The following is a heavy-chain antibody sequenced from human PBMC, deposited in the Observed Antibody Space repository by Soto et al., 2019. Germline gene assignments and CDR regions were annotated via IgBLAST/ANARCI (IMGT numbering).Heavy chain of an antibody. V-gene: IGHV3-15*07. D-gene: IGHD3-3*01. CDR3: TTVQYYDFWSGYYEFEN. CDR2: IKSKTDGGTT. CDR1: GFAFGDYA. Sequence: GGSLRLSCAASGFAFGDYAMNWFRQPPGKGLEWVGRIKSKTDGGTTDYAAPVKGRFTISRDDSKNTLYLQMNSLKTEDTAVYYCTTVQYYDFWSGYYEFENWGQGTLVTVSS. J-gene: IGHJ4*02.